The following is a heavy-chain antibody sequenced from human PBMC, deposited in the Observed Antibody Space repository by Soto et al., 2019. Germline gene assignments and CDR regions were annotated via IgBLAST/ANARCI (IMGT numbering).Heavy chain of an antibody. CDR1: GFSLSTSGVG. D-gene: IGHD6-19*01. V-gene: IGHV2-5*01. J-gene: IGHJ1*01. CDR2: IFWNDDK. CDR3: ADVTVAGTVGYFQH. Sequence: QITLKESGPTLVKPTQTLTLTCTFSGFSLSTSGVGVGWIRQPPGKALEWLALIFWNDDKRYNPTLKRRFTITKDTVKNQVVFTMTNMDPVDTATYYCADVTVAGTVGYFQHWGQGSLVTVSS.